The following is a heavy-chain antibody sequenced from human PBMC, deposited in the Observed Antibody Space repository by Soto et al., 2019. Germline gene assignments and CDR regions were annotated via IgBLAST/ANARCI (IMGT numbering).Heavy chain of an antibody. CDR3: ARFIQQTTGGYYYGMEV. CDR1: GFTFSGYE. D-gene: IGHD5-18*01. Sequence: PVGSLRLSCASSGFTFSGYEMNCVRQAPGKGLEGVSYISSSGSTIYYADSVKGRFTISRDNAKNSLYLQINSLRDEDTAVYYCARFIQQTTGGYYYGMEVWGEGTRVNVSS. V-gene: IGHV3-48*03. CDR2: ISSSGSTI. J-gene: IGHJ6*01.